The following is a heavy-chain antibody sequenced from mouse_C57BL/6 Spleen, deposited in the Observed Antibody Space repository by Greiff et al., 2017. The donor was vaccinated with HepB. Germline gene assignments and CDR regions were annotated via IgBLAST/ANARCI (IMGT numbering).Heavy chain of an antibody. CDR1: GFTFSSYG. CDR2: ISSGGSYT. J-gene: IGHJ2*01. V-gene: IGHV5-6*01. Sequence: EVHLVESGGDLVKPGGSLKLSCAASGFTFSSYGMSWVRQTPDKRLEWVATISSGGSYTYYPDSVKGRFTISRDNAKNTLYLQMSSLKSEDTAMYYCARHESLLRRGDFDYWGQGTTLTVSS. CDR3: ARHESLLRRGDFDY. D-gene: IGHD1-1*01.